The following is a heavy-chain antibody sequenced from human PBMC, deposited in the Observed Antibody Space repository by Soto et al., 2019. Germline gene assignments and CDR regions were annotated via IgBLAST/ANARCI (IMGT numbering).Heavy chain of an antibody. V-gene: IGHV3-74*01. CDR3: VRDSHGDY. CDR1: GVIFSNYW. CDR2: IDHDGPT. Sequence: EVQLVESGGGLVQPGGSLRLSCAGSGVIFSNYWMHWVRQAPGKGLEWVSRIDHDGPTDYADSVRGRFTVSRDNAASTLYLQMNSMRPEDPAVYYCVRDSHGDYWGQGTMVTVSS. J-gene: IGHJ4*02.